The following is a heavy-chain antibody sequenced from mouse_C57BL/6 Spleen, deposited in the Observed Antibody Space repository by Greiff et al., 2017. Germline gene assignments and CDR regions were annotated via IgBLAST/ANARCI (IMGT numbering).Heavy chain of an antibody. CDR1: GFNIKDYY. D-gene: IGHD3-2*02. V-gene: IGHV14-2*01. J-gene: IGHJ3*01. CDR3: ARPDSSGYWFAY. CDR2: IDPEDGDT. Sequence: EVQLQQSGAELVKPGASVKLSCTASGFNIKDYYMHWVKQRTEQGLEWIGRIDPEDGDTKYAPKFQGKATITADTSSNTAYLQLSSLTSEDTAVYYCARPDSSGYWFAYWGQGTLVTVSA.